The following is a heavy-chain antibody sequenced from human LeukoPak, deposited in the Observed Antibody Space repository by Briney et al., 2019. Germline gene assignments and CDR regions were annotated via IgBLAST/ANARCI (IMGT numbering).Heavy chain of an antibody. D-gene: IGHD3-9*01. CDR2: INHSGTT. CDR3: ARISLTGYYIFDY. V-gene: IGHV4-4*02. CDR1: GDSLKNNNR. Sequence: PSETLSLTCAVSGDSLKNNNRWTWVRQPPGKGLQWIGAINHSGTTNYNPALKSRVTLSVDKSKNLFSLNLYSVTAADTAIYYCARISLTGYYIFDYWGQGNLVTVSS. J-gene: IGHJ4*02.